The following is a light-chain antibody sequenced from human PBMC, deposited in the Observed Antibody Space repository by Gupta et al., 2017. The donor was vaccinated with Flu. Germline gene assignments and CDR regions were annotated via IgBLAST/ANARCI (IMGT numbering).Light chain of an antibody. V-gene: IGKV3-11*01. CDR2: DAS. CDR1: QSVRSY. Sequence: EIVLTQSPATLSLSPGERATLSCRASQSVRSYLAWYQQKPGQAPRLLIYDASNRATGIPARFSGRGYGKDFTLTISSREPEDFAVYYCQQRSNWPSDTFGEGTKMDIK. CDR3: QQRSNWPSDT. J-gene: IGKJ2*01.